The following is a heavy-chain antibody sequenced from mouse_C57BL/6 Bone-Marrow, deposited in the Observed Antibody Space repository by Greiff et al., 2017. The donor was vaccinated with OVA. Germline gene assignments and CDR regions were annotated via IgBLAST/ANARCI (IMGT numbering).Heavy chain of an antibody. Sequence: VQLKESGAELVRPGASVKLSCTASGFNIKDDYMHWVKQRPEQGLEWIGWIDPENGDTEYASKFQGKATITADTSSNTAYLQLSSLTSEDTAVYYCTTSGSSTRNAMDYWGQGTSVTVSS. CDR2: IDPENGDT. V-gene: IGHV14-4*01. CDR3: TTSGSSTRNAMDY. J-gene: IGHJ4*01. D-gene: IGHD1-1*01. CDR1: GFNIKDDY.